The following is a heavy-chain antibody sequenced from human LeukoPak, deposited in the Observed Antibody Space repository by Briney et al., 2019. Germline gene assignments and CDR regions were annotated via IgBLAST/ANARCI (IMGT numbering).Heavy chain of an antibody. Sequence: PGGSLRLSCAASGFTFSSYGMHWVRQAPGKGLEWVAFIRYDGSNKYYADSVKGRFTISRDNSKNTLYLQMNSLRAEDTAVYYCAKDQSHDYVWGSHAFDIWGQGTMVTVSS. CDR2: IRYDGSNK. J-gene: IGHJ3*02. V-gene: IGHV3-30*02. CDR1: GFTFSSYG. D-gene: IGHD3-16*01. CDR3: AKDQSHDYVWGSHAFDI.